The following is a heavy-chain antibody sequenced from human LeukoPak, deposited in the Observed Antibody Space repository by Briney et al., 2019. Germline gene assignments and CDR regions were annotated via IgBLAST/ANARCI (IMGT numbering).Heavy chain of an antibody. Sequence: SETLSLTCAVSGGSISSGGYSWSWIRQPPGKGLEWIGYIYHSGSTYYNPSLKSRVTISVDTSKNQFSLKLSSVTAADTAVYYCARASINWKYGFYYYYMDVWGKGTTVTVSS. J-gene: IGHJ6*03. CDR3: ARASINWKYGFYYYYMDV. D-gene: IGHD1-20*01. V-gene: IGHV4-30-2*01. CDR2: IYHSGST. CDR1: GGSISSGGYS.